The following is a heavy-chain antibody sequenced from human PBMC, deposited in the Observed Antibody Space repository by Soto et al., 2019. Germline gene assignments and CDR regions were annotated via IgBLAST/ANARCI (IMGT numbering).Heavy chain of an antibody. D-gene: IGHD5-18*01. V-gene: IGHV4-59*01. Sequence: SETLSLTCTVSGGSISSYYWSWIRQPPGKGLEWIGYIYYSGSTNYNPSLKSRVTISVDTSKNQFSLKLSSVTAADTAVYYCARDLGGYRYGYFDYWGQGTLVTVSS. CDR3: ARDLGGYRYGYFDY. J-gene: IGHJ4*02. CDR1: GGSISSYY. CDR2: IYYSGST.